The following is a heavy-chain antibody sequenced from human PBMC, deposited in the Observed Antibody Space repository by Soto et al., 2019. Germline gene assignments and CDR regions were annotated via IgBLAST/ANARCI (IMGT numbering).Heavy chain of an antibody. CDR3: ASGGGRDPHDLVDYYYYGMDV. CDR2: IIPILGIA. Sequence: QVQLVQSGAEVKKPGSSVKVSCKASGGTFSSYTISWVRQAPGQGLEWMGRIIPILGIANYAQKFQGRVTITADKSTSTAYMELSSLRSEDTAMYYCASGGGRDPHDLVDYYYYGMDVWGQGTTVTVSS. V-gene: IGHV1-69*02. CDR1: GGTFSSYT. J-gene: IGHJ6*02. D-gene: IGHD2-15*01.